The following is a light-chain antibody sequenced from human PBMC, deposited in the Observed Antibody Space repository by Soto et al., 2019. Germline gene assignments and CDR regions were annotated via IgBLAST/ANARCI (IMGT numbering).Light chain of an antibody. CDR3: QSYDSSLSGWV. V-gene: IGLV1-40*01. CDR1: SSNIGAGYD. J-gene: IGLJ3*02. Sequence: QSVLTQPPSVSGAPGQRVTISCTGSSSNIGAGYDVHWYQQLPGTAPKLLIYGNSNRPSGVPDRFSGSKSGTSASLAITGLQAEDEADYYGQSYDSSLSGWVFGGATKVTVL. CDR2: GNS.